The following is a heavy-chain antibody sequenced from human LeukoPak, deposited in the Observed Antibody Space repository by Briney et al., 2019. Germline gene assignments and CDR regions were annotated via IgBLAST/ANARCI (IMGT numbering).Heavy chain of an antibody. V-gene: IGHV3-30*02. CDR2: IWHDGSNK. CDR3: AKDPPYSGSYSKVVSDY. Sequence: GGSLRLSCAASGFTFSTYGIHWVRQAPGKGLEWVAVIWHDGSNKYYADSVKGRFTISRDNSKNTLYLQMNSLRAEDTAVYYCAKDPPYSGSYSKVVSDYWGQGTLVTVSS. J-gene: IGHJ4*02. CDR1: GFTFSTYG. D-gene: IGHD1-26*01.